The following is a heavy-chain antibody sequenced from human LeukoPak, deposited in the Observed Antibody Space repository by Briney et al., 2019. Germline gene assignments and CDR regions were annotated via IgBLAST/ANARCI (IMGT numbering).Heavy chain of an antibody. CDR2: IYPGDSDT. CDR1: GYSFTSYW. Sequence: GESLKISCKGSGYSFTSYWIGWVRQMPGKGLEWMGIIYPGDSDTRYSPSFQGQVTISADKSISTAYLQWSSLKASDTAMYYCARGMVDCSGGSCYPYDAFDIWGQGTMVTDSS. D-gene: IGHD2-15*01. V-gene: IGHV5-51*01. CDR3: ARGMVDCSGGSCYPYDAFDI. J-gene: IGHJ3*02.